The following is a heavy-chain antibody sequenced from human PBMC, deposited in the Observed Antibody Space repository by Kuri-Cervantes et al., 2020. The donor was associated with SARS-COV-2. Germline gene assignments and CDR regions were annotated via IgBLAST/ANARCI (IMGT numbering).Heavy chain of an antibody. Sequence: ASVKVSCKASGYTFTTYYIHWVRQAPGQGLEWMGIINPSGGGTSYAQKFQGRVAVTRDTPTSTVYMELNSLRSEDTAVYYCARDPTTVTTGIGMDVWGQGTTVTVSS. CDR3: ARDPTTVTTGIGMDV. CDR1: GYTFTTYY. CDR2: INPSGGGT. V-gene: IGHV1-46*01. D-gene: IGHD4-17*01. J-gene: IGHJ6*02.